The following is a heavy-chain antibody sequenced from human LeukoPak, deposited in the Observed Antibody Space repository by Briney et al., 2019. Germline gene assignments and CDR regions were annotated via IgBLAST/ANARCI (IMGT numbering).Heavy chain of an antibody. Sequence: GASVKVSCKASGYTFTGYYMHWVRQAPGQGLEWMGWINPNSGGTNYAQKFQGRVTMTRDTSISTAYMELSRLRSDDTAVYYCASGFDYTNSWSKFDYWGQGTLVTVSS. V-gene: IGHV1-2*02. J-gene: IGHJ4*02. CDR1: GYTFTGYY. CDR2: INPNSGGT. CDR3: ASGFDYTNSWSKFDY. D-gene: IGHD6-13*01.